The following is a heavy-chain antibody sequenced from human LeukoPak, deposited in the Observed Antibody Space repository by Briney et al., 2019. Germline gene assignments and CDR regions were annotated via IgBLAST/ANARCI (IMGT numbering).Heavy chain of an antibody. CDR1: GFTFSSYA. CDR2: ISYDGSNK. CDR3: ARDRGYSGYGSGAMGY. D-gene: IGHD5-12*01. V-gene: IGHV3-30-3*01. J-gene: IGHJ4*02. Sequence: GGSLRLSCAASGFTFSSYAMHWVRQAPGQGLEWVAVISYDGSNKYYADSVKGRFTISRDNSKNTLYLQMNSLRAEDTAVYYCARDRGYSGYGSGAMGYWGQGTLVTVSS.